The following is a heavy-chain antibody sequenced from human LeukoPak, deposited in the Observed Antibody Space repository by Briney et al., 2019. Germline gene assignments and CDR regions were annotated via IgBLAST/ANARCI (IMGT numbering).Heavy chain of an antibody. Sequence: GGSLRLSCAASGFTFSSYAMHWVRQAPGKGLEWVAVISYDGSNKYYADSVKGRFTISRDNSKNTLYLQMNSLRAEDTAVYYCARGPTVTPRWGAIVIWGQGTMVTVSS. D-gene: IGHD4-17*01. CDR1: GFTFSSYA. CDR3: ARGPTVTPRWGAIVI. CDR2: ISYDGSNK. V-gene: IGHV3-30*04. J-gene: IGHJ3*02.